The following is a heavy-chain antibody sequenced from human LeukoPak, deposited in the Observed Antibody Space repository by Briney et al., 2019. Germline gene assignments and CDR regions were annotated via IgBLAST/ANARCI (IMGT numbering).Heavy chain of an antibody. CDR2: INHSGST. D-gene: IGHD3-16*01. Sequence: SETLSLTCAVYGGSFSVYYWSWIRQPPGKGLEWIGEINHSGSTNYNPSLKSRVTISVDTSKNQFSLKLSSVTAADTAVYYCARDMGELNCMDVWGQGTTVTVSS. CDR3: ARDMGELNCMDV. CDR1: GGSFSVYY. V-gene: IGHV4-34*01. J-gene: IGHJ6*02.